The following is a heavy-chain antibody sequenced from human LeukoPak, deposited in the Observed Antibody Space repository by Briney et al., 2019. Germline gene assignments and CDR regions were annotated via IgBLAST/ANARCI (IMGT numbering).Heavy chain of an antibody. CDR1: GFTFDDYA. CDR3: AKVEAIHREASYFDY. V-gene: IGHV3-9*01. Sequence: GGSLRLSCAASGFTFDDYAMHWVRPAPGKGLEWVSGISWNSGSIGYADSVKGRFTISRDNAKNSLYLQMNSLRAEDTALYYCAKVEAIHREASYFDYWGQGTLVTVSS. J-gene: IGHJ4*02. D-gene: IGHD3-3*01. CDR2: ISWNSGSI.